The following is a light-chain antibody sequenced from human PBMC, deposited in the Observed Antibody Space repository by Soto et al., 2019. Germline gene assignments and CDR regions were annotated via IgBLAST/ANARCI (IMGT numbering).Light chain of an antibody. J-gene: IGKJ2*01. CDR2: DAS. V-gene: IGKV1-5*01. CDR1: QSINNY. CDR3: QQYNDYPYT. Sequence: DIQMTQSPSTLSASIGDRLTITCRANQSINNYLAWYQQKPGKAPQLLIYDASSLKSGIPSRFSGSGSGTEFTLTISSLQPDDFATYYCQQYNDYPYTFGQGTRLEIK.